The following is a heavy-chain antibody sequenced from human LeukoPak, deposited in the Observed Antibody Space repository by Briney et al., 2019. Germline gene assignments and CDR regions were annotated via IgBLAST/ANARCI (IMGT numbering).Heavy chain of an antibody. Sequence: GASVKVSCKASGYTFTTYGISWVRQAPGQGLAWMGWISAYNGNTNYAQKFQGRVTMTRDTSINTAYMELSSLRSDDTAIYYCTRDSYYYESSAETNNAFDIWGQGTMVTVSS. CDR1: GYTFTTYG. CDR3: TRDSYYYESSAETNNAFDI. CDR2: ISAYNGNT. V-gene: IGHV1-18*01. D-gene: IGHD3-22*01. J-gene: IGHJ3*02.